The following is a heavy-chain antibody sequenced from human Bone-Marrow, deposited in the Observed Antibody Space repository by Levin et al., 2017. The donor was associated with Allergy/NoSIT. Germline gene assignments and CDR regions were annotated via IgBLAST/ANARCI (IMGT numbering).Heavy chain of an antibody. J-gene: IGHJ4*02. V-gene: IGHV4-34*01. D-gene: IGHD3-10*01. CDR3: ATRPHDGSGSYYNVTPVGY. CDR1: GGSFSGYY. Sequence: SETLSLTCAVYGGSFSGYYWSWIRQPPGKGLEWIGEINHSGSTNYNPSLKSRVTISVDTSKNQFSLKLSSVTAADTAVYYCATRPHDGSGSYYNVTPVGYWGQGTLVTVSS. CDR2: INHSGST.